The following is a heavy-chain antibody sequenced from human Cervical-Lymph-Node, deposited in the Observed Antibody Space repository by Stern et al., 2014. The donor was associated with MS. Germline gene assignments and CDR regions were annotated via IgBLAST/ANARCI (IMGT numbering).Heavy chain of an antibody. V-gene: IGHV1-8*01. Sequence: VQLVESGAEVKKPGASVKVSCKASGYTFTSYDINWVRQATGQGLEWMGWMNPNSGNTGYAQKFQGRVTMTRNTSISTAYMELSSLRSEDTAVYYCERDCKLRRFGSRGWFDPWGQGTLVTVSS. CDR2: MNPNSGNT. CDR3: ERDCKLRRFGSRGWFDP. CDR1: GYTFTSYD. J-gene: IGHJ5*02. D-gene: IGHD3-10*01.